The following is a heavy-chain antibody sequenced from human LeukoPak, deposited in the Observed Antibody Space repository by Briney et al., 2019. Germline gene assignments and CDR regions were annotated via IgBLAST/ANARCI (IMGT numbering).Heavy chain of an antibody. CDR2: ISGSGGST. CDR1: GFTFSSYA. D-gene: IGHD4-17*01. J-gene: IGHJ4*02. CDR3: YGDYVAY. Sequence: PGRSLRLSCAASGFTFSSYAMSWVSQAPRKGLEWVSAISGSGGSTYSAHSVKGRFTISRDNSKNTLYLQMNSLRAEDTAVYYCYGDYVAYWGQGTLVTVSS. V-gene: IGHV3-23*01.